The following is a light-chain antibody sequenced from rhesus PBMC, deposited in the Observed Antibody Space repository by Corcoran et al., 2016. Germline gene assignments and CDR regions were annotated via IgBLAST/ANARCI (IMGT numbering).Light chain of an antibody. V-gene: IGKV1-38*01. Sequence: DIQLTQSPSSLSASVGDRVTITCRASQGISSYLAWYQQKPGKAPKLLIYDASNLQSGVPSRFSGSGSGTEFTLTISSLQPEDFAVYYCQQRNSLPYSFGQGTKVEIK. CDR3: QQRNSLPYS. J-gene: IGKJ2*01. CDR2: DAS. CDR1: QGISSY.